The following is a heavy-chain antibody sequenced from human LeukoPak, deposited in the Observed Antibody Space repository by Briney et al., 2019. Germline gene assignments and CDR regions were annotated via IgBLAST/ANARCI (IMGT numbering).Heavy chain of an antibody. J-gene: IGHJ5*02. CDR3: ARESVVTASPLDP. D-gene: IGHD2-21*02. Sequence: ASVKVSCKASGYTFTSYGISWVQQAPGQGLEWMGWISPYNDNRNYAQKLQGRVTMTTDTSTSTAYMELRSLRSDDTAVYYCARESVVTASPLDPWGQGTLVTVSS. V-gene: IGHV1-18*04. CDR2: ISPYNDNR. CDR1: GYTFTSYG.